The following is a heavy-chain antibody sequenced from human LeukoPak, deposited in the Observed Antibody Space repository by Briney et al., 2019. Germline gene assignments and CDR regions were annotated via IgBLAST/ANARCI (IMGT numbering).Heavy chain of an antibody. D-gene: IGHD6-6*01. Sequence: GGSLRLSCAASGFTFSSYAMSWVRQAPGKGLEWVSAISGGGGSTYYADSVKGRFTISRDNAKNSLYLQMNSLRAEDTAVYYCAREWQGYSSSRRGYYYYMDVWGKGTTVTVSS. J-gene: IGHJ6*03. CDR2: ISGGGGST. CDR3: AREWQGYSSSRRGYYYYMDV. CDR1: GFTFSSYA. V-gene: IGHV3-23*01.